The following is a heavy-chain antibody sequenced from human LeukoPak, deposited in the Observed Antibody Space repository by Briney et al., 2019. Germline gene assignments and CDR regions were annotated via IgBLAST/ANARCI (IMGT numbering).Heavy chain of an antibody. D-gene: IGHD1-26*01. Sequence: SETLSLTCAVYGGSFSGYYWSWIRQPPGKGLEWIGEINRSGSTNYNPSLKSRVTISVDTSKNQFSLKLSSVTAADTAVYYCARRIVGVKTFDPWGQGTLVTVSS. V-gene: IGHV4-34*01. CDR1: GGSFSGYY. CDR2: INRSGST. J-gene: IGHJ5*02. CDR3: ARRIVGVKTFDP.